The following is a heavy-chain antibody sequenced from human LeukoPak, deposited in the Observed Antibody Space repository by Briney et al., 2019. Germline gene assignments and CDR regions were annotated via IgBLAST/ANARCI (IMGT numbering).Heavy chain of an antibody. CDR2: IYYGGST. D-gene: IGHD6-6*01. Sequence: SETLSLTCTVSGGSISSYSWSWIRQPPGKGLEWIGYIYYGGSTNYNPSLKSRVTISVDTSKNQFSLKLSSVTAADTAVYYCARDEIAGIAARTPFRHWGQGTMVTVSS. CDR3: ARDEIAGIAARTPFRH. V-gene: IGHV4-59*01. CDR1: GGSISSYS. J-gene: IGHJ4*02.